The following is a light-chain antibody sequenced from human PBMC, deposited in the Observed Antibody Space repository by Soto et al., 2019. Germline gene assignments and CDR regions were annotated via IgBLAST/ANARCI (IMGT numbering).Light chain of an antibody. CDR1: SSDIGGYNY. CDR2: EVI. CDR3: SSYTASTTVI. Sequence: QSALTQPASVSGSPGQSITISCTGTSSDIGGYNYGSWYQQHPGQAPKLLIYEVINRPSGISNRFSASKSGNTASLTISGLQTEDEAHYYCSSYTASTTVIFGGGTKLTVL. J-gene: IGLJ2*01. V-gene: IGLV2-14*01.